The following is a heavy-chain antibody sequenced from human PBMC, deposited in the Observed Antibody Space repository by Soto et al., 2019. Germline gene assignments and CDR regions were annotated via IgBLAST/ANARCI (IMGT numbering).Heavy chain of an antibody. J-gene: IGHJ6*03. CDR2: IVVGSGNT. CDR3: AADPSSGYDYRYYPYMDV. V-gene: IGHV1-58*02. Sequence: SVKVSCNASGFTFTSSAMHWVRQARGQRLEWIGWIVVGSGNTNYAQKFQERVTITRDMSTSTAYMELSSLRSEDTAVYYCAADPSSGYDYRYYPYMDVWGKGTTVTVSS. CDR1: GFTFTSSA. D-gene: IGHD5-12*01.